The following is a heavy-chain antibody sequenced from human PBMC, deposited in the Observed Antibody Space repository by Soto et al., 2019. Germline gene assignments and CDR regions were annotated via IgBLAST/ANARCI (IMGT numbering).Heavy chain of an antibody. Sequence: SETLSLTCTVSGGSISSYYWSWIRQPPGKGLEWIGYIYYSGSTNYNPSLKSRVTISVDTSKNQFSLKLSSVTAADTAVYYCASFEYSGYGHYWGQGTLVTVSS. J-gene: IGHJ4*02. V-gene: IGHV4-59*08. CDR2: IYYSGST. CDR1: GGSISSYY. D-gene: IGHD5-12*01. CDR3: ASFEYSGYGHY.